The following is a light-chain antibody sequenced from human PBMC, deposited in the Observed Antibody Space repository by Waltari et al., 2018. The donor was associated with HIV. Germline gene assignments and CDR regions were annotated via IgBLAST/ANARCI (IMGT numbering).Light chain of an antibody. J-gene: IGLJ3*02. CDR1: SSNIGNHD. Sequence: QSVLTQPPSVSAAPGQTVTISCSGSSSNIGNHDVSWYQQLPGTAPKLLIYGNNKRPPATPDRFSVSKAGTSATLGITGLQTGDEADYYCGTWDSSLSAVFGGGTKLTVL. CDR3: GTWDSSLSAV. CDR2: GNN. V-gene: IGLV1-51*01.